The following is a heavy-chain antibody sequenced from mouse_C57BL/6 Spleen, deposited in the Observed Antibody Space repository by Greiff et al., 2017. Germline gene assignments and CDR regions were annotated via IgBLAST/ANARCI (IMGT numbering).Heavy chain of an antibody. Sequence: QVQLKESGAELVRPGASVKLSCKASGYTFTDSYINWVKQRPGQGLEWIARIYPGSGNTYYNEKFKGKATLTAEKSSSTAYMQLSSLTSEDSAVYFCARGGNYVDYWGQGTTLTVSS. CDR3: ARGGNYVDY. J-gene: IGHJ2*01. V-gene: IGHV1-76*01. CDR1: GYTFTDSY. D-gene: IGHD1-1*02. CDR2: IYPGSGNT.